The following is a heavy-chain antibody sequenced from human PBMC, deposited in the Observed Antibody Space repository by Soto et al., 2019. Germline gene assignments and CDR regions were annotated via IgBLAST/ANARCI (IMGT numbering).Heavy chain of an antibody. CDR1: GYSFTSYW. J-gene: IGHJ6*02. V-gene: IGHV5-10-1*01. Sequence: PGESLKISCKGSGYSFTSYWISWVRQMPGKGLEWMGRIDPSDSYTNYSPSFQGHVTISADKSISTAYLQWSSLKASDTAMYYCASSYGTGDNYYYYGMDVWGQGTTVTVS. CDR3: ASSYGTGDNYYYYGMDV. D-gene: IGHD5-18*01. CDR2: IDPSDSYT.